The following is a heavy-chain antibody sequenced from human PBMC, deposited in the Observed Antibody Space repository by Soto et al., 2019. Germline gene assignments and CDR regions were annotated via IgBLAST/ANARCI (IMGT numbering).Heavy chain of an antibody. CDR2: IDPSDSYT. CDR1: GYSFTSYW. Sequence: GESLKISCKGSGYSFTSYWISWVRQMPGKGLEWMGRIDPSDSYTNYSPSFQGHVTISADKSISTAYLQWSSLKASDTAMYYCARHWSLALGDNWNPSWPWGQGTLVTVSS. J-gene: IGHJ5*02. V-gene: IGHV5-10-1*01. CDR3: ARHWSLALGDNWNPSWP. D-gene: IGHD1-20*01.